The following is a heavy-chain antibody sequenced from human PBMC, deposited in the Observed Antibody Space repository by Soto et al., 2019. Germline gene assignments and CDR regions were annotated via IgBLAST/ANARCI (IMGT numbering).Heavy chain of an antibody. CDR1: GFSFSSYA. Sequence: QVQLVESGGGVVQPGRSLRLSCAASGFSFSSYAMHWVRQAPGKGLEWVALISYDRSNKYYADAVKGRFTISRDNSNNTVYLQMNPLRAEDTAVYYCAKDRGYGSGTYRHLDYWGQGTLVTVSS. V-gene: IGHV3-30-3*01. CDR2: ISYDRSNK. CDR3: AKDRGYGSGTYRHLDY. D-gene: IGHD3-10*01. J-gene: IGHJ4*02.